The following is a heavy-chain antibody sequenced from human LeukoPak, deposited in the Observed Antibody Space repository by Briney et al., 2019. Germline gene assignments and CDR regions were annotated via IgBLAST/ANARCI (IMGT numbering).Heavy chain of an antibody. J-gene: IGHJ4*02. CDR3: ARARATVTTFDYFDY. D-gene: IGHD4-17*01. V-gene: IGHV1-18*01. Sequence: ASVKVSCKASGYTFTSYGISWVRQAPGQGLEWMGWISAYNGNTNYAQKLQGRVTMTTDTPTSTAYMELRSLRSDDTAVYYCARARATVTTFDYFDYWGQGTLVTVSS. CDR2: ISAYNGNT. CDR1: GYTFTSYG.